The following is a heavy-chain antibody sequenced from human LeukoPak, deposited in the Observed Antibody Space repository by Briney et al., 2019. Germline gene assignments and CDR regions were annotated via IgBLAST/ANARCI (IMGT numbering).Heavy chain of an antibody. Sequence: ASVKVSCKASGGTFSSCAISWVRQAPGQGLEWMGGIIPIFGTANYAQKFQGRVTITADESTSTAYMELSSLRSEDTAVYYCASSPDTAMVFDYWGQGTLVTVSS. J-gene: IGHJ4*02. CDR3: ASSPDTAMVFDY. CDR1: GGTFSSCA. CDR2: IIPIFGTA. D-gene: IGHD5-18*01. V-gene: IGHV1-69*01.